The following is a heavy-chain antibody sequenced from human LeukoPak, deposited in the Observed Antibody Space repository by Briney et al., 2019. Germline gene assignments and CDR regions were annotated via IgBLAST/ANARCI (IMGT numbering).Heavy chain of an antibody. CDR1: GFTFSSYA. CDR3: AKAPRPRYDILTGYYRRYYYGMDV. J-gene: IGHJ6*02. D-gene: IGHD3-9*01. V-gene: IGHV3-23*01. CDR2: IIGSGGST. Sequence: GSLRLSSAASGFTFSSYAMSWVRQAPGKGLEWVSAIIGSGGSTYYTDSVKGRFTISRDNSKNTLYLQMNSLRAEDTAVYYCAKAPRPRYDILTGYYRRYYYGMDVWGQGTTVTVSS.